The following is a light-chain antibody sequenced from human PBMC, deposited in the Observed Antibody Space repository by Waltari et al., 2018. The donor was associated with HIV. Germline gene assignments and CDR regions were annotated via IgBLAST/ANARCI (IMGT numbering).Light chain of an antibody. CDR2: DTS. CDR3: LLSYGGARV. V-gene: IGLV7-46*01. CDR1: PGPVTSDHY. Sequence: QAVVTQEPSLTVSPGGTVIHTCRPSPGPVTSDHYPYWFQQTPGKAPRTLIYDTSNKHSWTPARFSGSLLGGKAALTLSGAQPEDEAEYYCLLSYGGARVFGGGTKLTVL. J-gene: IGLJ2*01.